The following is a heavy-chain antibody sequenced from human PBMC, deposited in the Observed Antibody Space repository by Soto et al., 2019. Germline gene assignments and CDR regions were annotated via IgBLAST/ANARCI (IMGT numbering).Heavy chain of an antibody. J-gene: IGHJ5*02. CDR3: AREGPRRIDIVATIGYWFDP. Sequence: SQTLSLTCAISGDSVSSNSAAWNWIRQSPSRGLEWLGRTYYRSKWYNDYAVSVKSRITINPETSKNQFSLQLNSVTPEDTAVYYCAREGPRRIDIVATIGYWFDPWGQGTRVTVSS. CDR2: TYYRSKWYN. D-gene: IGHD5-12*01. CDR1: GDSVSSNSAA. V-gene: IGHV6-1*01.